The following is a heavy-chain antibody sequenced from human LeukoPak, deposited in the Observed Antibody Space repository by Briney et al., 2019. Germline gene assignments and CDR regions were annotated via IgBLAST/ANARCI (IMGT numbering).Heavy chain of an antibody. CDR3: AREPSLGGSHYFDY. Sequence: SETLSLTCAVYGGSFSGYYWSWIRQPPGKGLEWIGEINHSGSTNYNPSLKSRVTISVDTSKNQFSLKLSSVTAADATVYYCAREPSLGGSHYFDYWGQGALVSVSS. CDR2: INHSGST. J-gene: IGHJ4*02. V-gene: IGHV4-34*01. D-gene: IGHD1-26*01. CDR1: GGSFSGYY.